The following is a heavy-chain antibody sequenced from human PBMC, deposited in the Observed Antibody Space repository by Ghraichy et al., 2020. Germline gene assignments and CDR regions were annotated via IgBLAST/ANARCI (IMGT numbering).Heavy chain of an antibody. CDR1: GYTFTGYT. J-gene: IGHJ6*02. CDR2: INPNCGGT. V-gene: IGHV1-2*02. Sequence: ASVKVSCKASGYTFTGYTMHWVRHAPGQGLEWMGWINPNCGGTNYAQKFEGRVTMTRDTSISTVYMELIRLTSDDTAVYYCARLGMDVWGQGTTVTVSS. D-gene: IGHD7-27*01. CDR3: ARLGMDV.